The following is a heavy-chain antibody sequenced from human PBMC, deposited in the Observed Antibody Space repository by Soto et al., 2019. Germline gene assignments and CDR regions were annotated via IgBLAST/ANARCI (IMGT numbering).Heavy chain of an antibody. CDR1: GFTVSSNY. V-gene: IGHV3-53*01. Sequence: GGSLRLSCAASGFTVSSNYMSWVRQAPGKGLEWVSVIYSGGSTYYADSVKGRFTISRDNSKNTLYLQMNSLRAEDTAVYYCARGRSWDTYCYYGMDVWGQGTTVTVSS. J-gene: IGHJ6*02. CDR3: ARGRSWDTYCYYGMDV. D-gene: IGHD6-13*01. CDR2: IYSGGST.